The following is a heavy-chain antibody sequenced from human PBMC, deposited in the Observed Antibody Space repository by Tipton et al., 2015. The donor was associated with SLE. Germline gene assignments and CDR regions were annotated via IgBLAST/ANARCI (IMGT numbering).Heavy chain of an antibody. J-gene: IGHJ4*02. V-gene: IGHV3-9*01. Sequence: SLRLSCAASGFTFDNYAMHWVRQAPGKGLEWVSGISWNGGSIGYAGSVKDRFTISRDNAKNSLYLQMNSLTGEDTALYFCAKDQHAGIAAAGTSDYWGQGTLVTVSA. CDR1: GFTFDNYA. CDR2: ISWNGGSI. CDR3: AKDQHAGIAAAGTSDY. D-gene: IGHD6-13*01.